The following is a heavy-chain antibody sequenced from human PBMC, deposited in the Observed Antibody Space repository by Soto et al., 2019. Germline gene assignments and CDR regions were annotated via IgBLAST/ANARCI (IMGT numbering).Heavy chain of an antibody. V-gene: IGHV3-21*01. CDR2: ISSSSSYI. CDR1: GFTFSSYS. CDR3: ARDGATYAFDI. D-gene: IGHD1-26*01. J-gene: IGHJ3*02. Sequence: GGSLRLSCAASGFTFSSYSMNWVRQAPGKGLEWVSSISSSSSYIYYADSVKGRFTISRDNAKNSLYLQMNSLRAEDTAVYYCARDGATYAFDIWGQGTMVTVSS.